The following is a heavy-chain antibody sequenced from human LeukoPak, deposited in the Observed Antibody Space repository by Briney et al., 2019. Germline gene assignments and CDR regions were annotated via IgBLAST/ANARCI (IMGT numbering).Heavy chain of an antibody. CDR1: GGSISSYF. J-gene: IGHJ6*02. D-gene: IGHD2-2*01. Sequence: SETLSLTCTVSGGSISSYFWTWIRQPAGKGLEWIGRIYTSGITNYNPSLKSRLTMSVDTSKNQFSLNLSSLTAADTAVYYCARECSSSCPRGLDVWGQGTTVTVSS. CDR2: IYTSGIT. V-gene: IGHV4-4*07. CDR3: ARECSSSCPRGLDV.